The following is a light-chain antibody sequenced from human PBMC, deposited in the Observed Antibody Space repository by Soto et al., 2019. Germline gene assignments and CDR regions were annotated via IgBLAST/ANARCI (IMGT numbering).Light chain of an antibody. Sequence: QSALTQAASVSGSPGQAITISCTRRSSDMPVSWFQHHPGKAPKLIIYENTGRPAGVSIRFSGSRSGDTASLTSTGLQAEDEADYYCCSDAGLMFGGGTQLTVL. J-gene: IGLJ3*02. V-gene: IGLV2-23*01. CDR1: SSDMP. CDR3: CSDAGLM. CDR2: ENT.